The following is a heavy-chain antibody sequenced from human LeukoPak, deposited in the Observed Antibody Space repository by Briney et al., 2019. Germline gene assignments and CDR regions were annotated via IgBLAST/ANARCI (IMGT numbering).Heavy chain of an antibody. CDR1: GGSISSYY. D-gene: IGHD6-13*01. CDR2: IYTSGST. V-gene: IGHV4-4*07. Sequence: PSETLSLTCTVSGGSISSYYRSWIRQPAGKGLEWIGRIYTSGSTNYNPSLKSRVTMSVDTSKNQFSLKLSSVTAADTAVYYCARDKYGYSSSWYPYYYGMDVWGQGTTVTVSS. J-gene: IGHJ6*02. CDR3: ARDKYGYSSSWYPYYYGMDV.